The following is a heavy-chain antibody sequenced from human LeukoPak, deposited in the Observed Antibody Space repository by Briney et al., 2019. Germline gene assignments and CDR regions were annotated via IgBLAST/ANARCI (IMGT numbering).Heavy chain of an antibody. V-gene: IGHV3-21*01. CDR3: ASQWGIAAAGTSDY. D-gene: IGHD6-13*01. CDR2: ISSSSSYI. Sequence: GGSLRLSCAASGFTFSSYSMNWVRQAPGKGLEWVSSISSSSSYIYYADSVKGRFTISRDNAKNSLYLQMNSLRAEDTAVYYCASQWGIAAAGTSDYWGQGTLVTVSS. CDR1: GFTFSSYS. J-gene: IGHJ4*02.